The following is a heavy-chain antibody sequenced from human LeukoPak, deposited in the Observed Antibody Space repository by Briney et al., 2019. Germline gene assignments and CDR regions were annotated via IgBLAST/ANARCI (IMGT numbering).Heavy chain of an antibody. J-gene: IGHJ4*02. CDR2: ISTSSIYI. CDR3: AKDMYYDSSGPVFDY. D-gene: IGHD3-22*01. Sequence: GGSLRLSCAASGFTFSSYSMNWVRQAPGKGLEWVASISTSSIYIYYADSVKGRFIISRDNAKKSLYLQMNSPRAEDTAIYYCAKDMYYDSSGPVFDYWGQGTLVTVSS. CDR1: GFTFSSYS. V-gene: IGHV3-21*04.